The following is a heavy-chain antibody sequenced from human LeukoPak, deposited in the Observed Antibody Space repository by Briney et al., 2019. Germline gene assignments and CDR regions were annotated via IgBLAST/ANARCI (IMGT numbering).Heavy chain of an antibody. CDR3: ARDRHYDFWSGSSPYYYMGV. Sequence: ASVKVSCKASGYTFTGYYMHWVRQAPGQGLEWMGWINPNSGGTNYAQRFQGRVTMTRDTSISTAYMELSRLRSDDTAVYYCARDRHYDFWSGSSPYYYMGVWGKGTTVTVSS. V-gene: IGHV1-2*02. CDR2: INPNSGGT. CDR1: GYTFTGYY. J-gene: IGHJ6*03. D-gene: IGHD3-3*01.